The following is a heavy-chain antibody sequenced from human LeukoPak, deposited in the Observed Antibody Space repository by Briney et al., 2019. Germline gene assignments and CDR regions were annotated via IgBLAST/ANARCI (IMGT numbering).Heavy chain of an antibody. D-gene: IGHD2-2*01. J-gene: IGHJ4*02. Sequence: ASVEVSCKDSGYTFTSYGISWVRQAPGQGLEWMGWISAYNGNTNYAQKLQGRVTMTTDTSTSTAYMELRSLRSDDTAVYYCARDGVVPAATVPDYWGQGTLVTVSS. CDR1: GYTFTSYG. V-gene: IGHV1-18*01. CDR3: ARDGVVPAATVPDY. CDR2: ISAYNGNT.